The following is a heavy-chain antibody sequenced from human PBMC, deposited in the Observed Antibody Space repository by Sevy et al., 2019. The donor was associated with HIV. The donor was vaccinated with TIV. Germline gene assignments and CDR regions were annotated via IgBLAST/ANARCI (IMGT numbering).Heavy chain of an antibody. CDR3: ARDWNYGIDY. CDR1: GYSFISSG. D-gene: IGHD1-7*01. CDR2: INGNRGNT. Sequence: ASVKVSCKTSGYSFISSGISWMRQAPGQGLEWRGWINGNRGNTNYAQKFQDRVTITTDTSTSTAYMELRSLRSDDTAIYYCARDWNYGIDYWGQGALVTVSS. J-gene: IGHJ4*02. V-gene: IGHV1-18*01.